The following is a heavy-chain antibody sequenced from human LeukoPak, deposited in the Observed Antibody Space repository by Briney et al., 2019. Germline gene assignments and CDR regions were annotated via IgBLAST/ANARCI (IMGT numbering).Heavy chain of an antibody. CDR2: ISNNGGYT. V-gene: IGHV3-23*01. D-gene: IGHD5-18*01. J-gene: IGHJ4*02. Sequence: GGSLRLSCAASGFTFSSSAMSWVRQAPGKGLEWVSAISNNGGYTYYADSVQGRFTISRDNSKNTLYLQMNSLRAEDTAVYYCAKDNKECSYDYWGQGTLVTVSS. CDR1: GFTFSSSA. CDR3: AKDNKECSYDY.